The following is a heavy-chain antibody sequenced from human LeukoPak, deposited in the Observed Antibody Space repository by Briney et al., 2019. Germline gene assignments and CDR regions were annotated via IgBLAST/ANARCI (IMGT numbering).Heavy chain of an antibody. CDR3: ARQGGCSSTSCYSNWFDP. J-gene: IGHJ5*02. V-gene: IGHV5-51*01. CDR1: GYSFTSYW. D-gene: IGHD2-2*01. Sequence: GESLKISCKGSGYSFTSYWIGWVRQMPGKGLEWMGIIYPGDSDTRYSPSFQGQVTISADKSISTAYLQWSSLKASDTAVYYCARQGGCSSTSCYSNWFDPWGQGTLVTVSS. CDR2: IYPGDSDT.